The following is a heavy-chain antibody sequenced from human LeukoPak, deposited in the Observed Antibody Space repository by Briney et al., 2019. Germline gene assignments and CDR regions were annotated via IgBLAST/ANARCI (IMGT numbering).Heavy chain of an antibody. CDR1: GGSISSGGYY. D-gene: IGHD3-22*01. CDR2: IYYSGST. CDR3: ARLDSPNAFDI. V-gene: IGHV4-31*03. Sequence: SETPSLTCTVSGGSISSGGYYWSWVRQHPGKGLEWIGYIYYSGSTYYNPSLKSRVTISVDTSKNQFSLKLSSVTAADTAVYYCARLDSPNAFDIWGQGTMVTVSS. J-gene: IGHJ3*02.